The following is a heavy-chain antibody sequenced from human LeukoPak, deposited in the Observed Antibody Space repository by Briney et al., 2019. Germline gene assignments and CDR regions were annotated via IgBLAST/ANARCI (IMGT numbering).Heavy chain of an antibody. V-gene: IGHV3-21*01. D-gene: IGHD6-19*01. CDR1: GFTFSGYS. CDR2: ISSSSSYI. CDR3: ARDLAFGAVAGH. Sequence: GGSLRLSCAASGFTFSGYSMNWVRQAPGKGLEWVSSISSSSSYIYYADSVKGRFTISRDNAKNSLYLQMNSLRAEDTAVYYCARDLAFGAVAGHWGQGTLVTVSS. J-gene: IGHJ4*02.